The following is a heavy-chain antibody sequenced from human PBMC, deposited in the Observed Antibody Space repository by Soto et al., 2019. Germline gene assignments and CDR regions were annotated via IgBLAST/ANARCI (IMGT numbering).Heavy chain of an antibody. CDR1: GYTFTSYD. Sequence: ASVKVSCKASGYTFTSYDINWVRQATGQGLEWMGWMNPNSGNTGYAQKFQGRVTMTRNTSISTAYMELSSLRSEDTAVYYCARAREVTIFGVVISSIYYYGMDVWGQGTTVTVS. D-gene: IGHD3-3*01. CDR3: ARAREVTIFGVVISSIYYYGMDV. J-gene: IGHJ6*02. CDR2: MNPNSGNT. V-gene: IGHV1-8*01.